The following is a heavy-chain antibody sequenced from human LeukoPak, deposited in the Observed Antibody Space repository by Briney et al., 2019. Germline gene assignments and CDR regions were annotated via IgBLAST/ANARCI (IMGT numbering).Heavy chain of an antibody. V-gene: IGHV3-21*01. CDR1: GFTFGNYA. D-gene: IGHD6-19*01. J-gene: IGHJ1*01. Sequence: GGSLRLSCAASGFTFGNYAMAWVRQAPGKGLEWVAVISRDGENTHYADSVKGRFTISRDNAKNSLYLQMNSLRAEDTAVYYCARPQGVAGMEYFQHWGQGTLVTVSS. CDR2: ISRDGENT. CDR3: ARPQGVAGMEYFQH.